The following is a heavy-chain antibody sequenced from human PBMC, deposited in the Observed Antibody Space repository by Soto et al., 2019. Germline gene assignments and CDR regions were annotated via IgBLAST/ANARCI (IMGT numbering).Heavy chain of an antibody. D-gene: IGHD1-26*01. J-gene: IGHJ3*02. CDR1: GGAISTYL. V-gene: IGHV4-59*01. Sequence: PSEILSLTCAVPGGAISTYLWSWSRLPAGKGLEWIGYIFYSGTTNYNPSLKGRVTISVDTSKNRFSLKLTSVTAADTAVYYWARGRGGTYDAFDIWGQGTMVTVSS. CDR3: ARGRGGTYDAFDI. CDR2: IFYSGTT.